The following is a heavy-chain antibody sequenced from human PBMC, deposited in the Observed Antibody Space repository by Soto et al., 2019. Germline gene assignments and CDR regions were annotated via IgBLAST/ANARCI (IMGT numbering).Heavy chain of an antibody. J-gene: IGHJ5*02. Sequence: QVQLQESGPGLVKPSQTLSLTCTVSGGSIGSGGYYWSWIRQHPGKGLEWIGYIYYSGSTYYNPSLKSRVTISVDTSKNQFSLKLSSVTAADTAVYYCARDYLYGDYVSWFDPWGQGTLVTVSS. CDR3: ARDYLYGDYVSWFDP. V-gene: IGHV4-31*03. CDR1: GGSIGSGGYY. D-gene: IGHD4-17*01. CDR2: IYYSGST.